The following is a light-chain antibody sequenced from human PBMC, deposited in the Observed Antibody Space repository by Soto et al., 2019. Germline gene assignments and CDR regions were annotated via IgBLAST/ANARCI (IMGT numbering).Light chain of an antibody. J-gene: IGKJ5*01. CDR1: QSVNSN. Sequence: ETVMTQSPATLSVSPGERATLSCRASQSVNSNLAWYQQKPGQAPRLLIYGASTRATGIPARFSGSGSGTEFTLTISSLQSEDFAVYYCQQYNKWPITFGQGTRWRL. V-gene: IGKV3-15*01. CDR2: GAS. CDR3: QQYNKWPIT.